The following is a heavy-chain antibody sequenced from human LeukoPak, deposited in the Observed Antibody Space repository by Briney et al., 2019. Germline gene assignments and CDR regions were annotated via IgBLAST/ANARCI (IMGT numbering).Heavy chain of an antibody. D-gene: IGHD6-13*01. J-gene: IGHJ4*02. CDR1: GGSISSYY. CDR2: IYTSGST. CDR3: ARGAAAAGTDY. V-gene: IGHV4-4*07. Sequence: SETLSLTCTVSGGSISSYYWSWIRQPAGKGLEWIGRIYTSGSTNYNPSLKSRVTISVDKYKNQFSLKLSSVTAADTAVYYCARGAAAAGTDYWGQGTLVTVSS.